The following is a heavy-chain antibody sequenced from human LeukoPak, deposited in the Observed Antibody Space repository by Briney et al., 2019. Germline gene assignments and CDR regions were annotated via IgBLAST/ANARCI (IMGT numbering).Heavy chain of an antibody. CDR3: AKDSSPSEDYYDRNPDY. CDR2: ISGSGGST. Sequence: GGSLRLSCAASGFTFSSYAMSWVRQAPGKGLEWVSAISGSGGSTYYADSVKGRFTISRDNSKNTLYLQMNSLRAEDTAVYYCAKDSSPSEDYYDRNPDYWGQGTLVPVAS. V-gene: IGHV3-23*01. J-gene: IGHJ4*02. CDR1: GFTFSSYA. D-gene: IGHD3-22*01.